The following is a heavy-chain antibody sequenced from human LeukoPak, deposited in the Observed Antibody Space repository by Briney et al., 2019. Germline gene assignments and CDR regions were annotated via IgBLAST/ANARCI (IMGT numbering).Heavy chain of an antibody. CDR2: ISSNSGSI. Sequence: GGSLRLSCAASGFTFDDCGMHWVRQAPGKGLEWVAGISSNSGSIGYADSVGGRFTIFRDNAKNSVYLQMNSLRAEDTALYYCAKGNPDWSIGYWGQGTLVTVSA. CDR1: GFTFDDCG. V-gene: IGHV3-9*01. J-gene: IGHJ4*02. CDR3: AKGNPDWSIGY. D-gene: IGHD3-9*01.